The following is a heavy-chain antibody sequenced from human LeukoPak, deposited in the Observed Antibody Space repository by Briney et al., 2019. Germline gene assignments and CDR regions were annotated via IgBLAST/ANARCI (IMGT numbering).Heavy chain of an antibody. Sequence: GGSLRLSCAASGFTFSSYEMNWVRQAPGKGLEWVSYISSSGSTIYYADSVKGRFTISRDNAKNSLYLQMNSLRAEDTAVYYCAIDQYYYDSSGYYRALVYWGQGTLVTVSS. V-gene: IGHV3-48*03. D-gene: IGHD3-22*01. CDR2: ISSSGSTI. J-gene: IGHJ4*02. CDR3: AIDQYYYDSSGYYRALVY. CDR1: GFTFSSYE.